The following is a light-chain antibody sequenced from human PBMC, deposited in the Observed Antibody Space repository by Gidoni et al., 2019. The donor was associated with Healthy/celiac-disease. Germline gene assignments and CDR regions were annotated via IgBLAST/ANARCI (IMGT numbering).Light chain of an antibody. V-gene: IGKV4-1*01. Sequence: DSVMTQSPDSLAVSLGERATINCKSSQSVLYSSNNKNYLAGYQQKPGQPPKLLIYWASTRESGVPDRFSGSGSGTDFTLTISSLQAEDVAVYYCQQYYSTPLTFGGGTKVEIK. J-gene: IGKJ4*01. CDR1: QSVLYSSNNKNY. CDR2: WAS. CDR3: QQYYSTPLT.